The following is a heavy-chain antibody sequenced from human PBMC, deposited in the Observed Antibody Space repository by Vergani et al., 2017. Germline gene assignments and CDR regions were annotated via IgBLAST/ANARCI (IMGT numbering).Heavy chain of an antibody. V-gene: IGHV3-23*01. D-gene: IGHD3-10*01. J-gene: IGHJ1*01. CDR2: ISSGGGDI. CDR3: TTAGGLYYLHGEDFQY. CDR1: GFTFDTYT. Sequence: EVQLLESGGGLVQPGGSRRLSCAGAGFTFDTYTMAYVRQAPGKGLEWVATISSGGGDIFYADSVKGRFTISRDNSKNTLFLQMNSLKDEDTAVYYCTTAGGLYYLHGEDFQYWGRGTLVSVSS.